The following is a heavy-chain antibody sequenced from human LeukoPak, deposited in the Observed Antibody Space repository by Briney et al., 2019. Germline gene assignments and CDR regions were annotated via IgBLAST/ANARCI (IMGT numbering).Heavy chain of an antibody. CDR2: INPSGGST. V-gene: IGHV1-46*01. D-gene: IGHD1-26*01. CDR3: ARDAEVGATCFDH. CDR1: GYTFTSYY. Sequence: GASVTVSCKASGYTFTSYYMHWVRQAPGQGLEWMGIINPSGGSTSYAQEFQGRVTMTRDTSTSTVYMELSSLRSEDTAVYYCARDAEVGATCFDHWGQGTLVTVSS. J-gene: IGHJ4*02.